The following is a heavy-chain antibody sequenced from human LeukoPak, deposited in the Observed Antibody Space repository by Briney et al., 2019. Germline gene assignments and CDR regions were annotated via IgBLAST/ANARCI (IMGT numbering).Heavy chain of an antibody. Sequence: PGGSLRLSCAASEFTFSNYWMTWVRQAPGKGLEWVASIKQDGSEKYSVDSVKGRFTISRDNDKDSLYLQMNSLRVEDTAVYYCARDRGGYCTSTSCQKPLDYWGQGTLVTVSS. V-gene: IGHV3-7*01. CDR2: IKQDGSEK. D-gene: IGHD2-2*01. J-gene: IGHJ4*02. CDR3: ARDRGGYCTSTSCQKPLDY. CDR1: EFTFSNYW.